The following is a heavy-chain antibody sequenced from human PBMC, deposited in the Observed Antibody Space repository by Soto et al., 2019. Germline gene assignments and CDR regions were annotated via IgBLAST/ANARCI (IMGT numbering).Heavy chain of an antibody. CDR2: IYHSGST. CDR1: GGSISSGGYS. J-gene: IGHJ5*02. V-gene: IGHV4-30-2*01. CDR3: ARDQLAGNSSDP. Sequence: PSETLSLTCAVSGGSISSGGYSWNWIRQPPGKGLEWIGYIYHSGSTLYNPSLKSRVTISVDKSKNQFSLKLSSVTAADTAVYYCARDQLAGNSSDPWGQGTLVTLSS. D-gene: IGHD1-7*01.